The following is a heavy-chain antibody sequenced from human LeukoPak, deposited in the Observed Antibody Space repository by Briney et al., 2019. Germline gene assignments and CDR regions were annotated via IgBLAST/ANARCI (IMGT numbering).Heavy chain of an antibody. J-gene: IGHJ4*02. CDR3: AKDWSQDSSGADY. CDR1: GFPFDDYA. D-gene: IGHD3-22*01. Sequence: GGSLRLSCATSGFPFDDYAMRSVRQATGKGLEWVQGYRWNSGSIGYADSVKGRFTISRDNAKNSLYLQMNSLRAEDTAFYYCAKDWSQDSSGADYCGQGTLVTVSS. CDR2: YRWNSGSI. V-gene: IGHV3-9*01.